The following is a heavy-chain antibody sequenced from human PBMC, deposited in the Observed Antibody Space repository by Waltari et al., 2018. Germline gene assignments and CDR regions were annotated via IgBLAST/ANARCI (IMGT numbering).Heavy chain of an antibody. CDR1: GYTFTSYY. CDR2: INPSGGST. Sequence: QVQLVQSGAEVKKPGASVKVSCKASGYTFTSYYMHWVRQAPGQGLEWMGIINPSGGSTSYAQKFQGRVTMTRDTSTSTVYMELSSLRSEDTAVYYCATSILSTYSSSSGPDAFDIWGQGTMVTVSS. D-gene: IGHD6-6*01. V-gene: IGHV1-46*01. CDR3: ATSILSTYSSSSGPDAFDI. J-gene: IGHJ3*02.